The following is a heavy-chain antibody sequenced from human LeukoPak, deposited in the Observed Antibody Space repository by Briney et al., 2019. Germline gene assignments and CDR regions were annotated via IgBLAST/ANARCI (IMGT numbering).Heavy chain of an antibody. Sequence: VASVKVSCKASGYTFTSYDINWVRQATGQGLEWVGRINPSSGNTDYAQKFQGRVTMTRNTSISTAYMELSSLRSEDTAVYYGARGASSSFYIFDYWGQGTLVTVSS. CDR2: INPSSGNT. J-gene: IGHJ4*02. CDR1: GYTFTSYD. V-gene: IGHV1-8*01. D-gene: IGHD6-13*01. CDR3: ARGASSSFYIFDY.